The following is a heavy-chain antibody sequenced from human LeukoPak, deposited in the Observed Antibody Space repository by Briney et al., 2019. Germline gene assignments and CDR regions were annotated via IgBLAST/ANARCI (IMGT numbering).Heavy chain of an antibody. CDR1: GGSINNYH. J-gene: IGHJ4*02. Sequence: SETLSLTCTVSGGSINNYHWGWIRQPPGKGLEWIGYISYSGTTNYNPSLKSRVTISVDMSKSQYSLKLNSVTAADTAVYYCGRVTTGTVDHWGQGTLVTVSS. CDR2: ISYSGTT. CDR3: GRVTTGTVDH. V-gene: IGHV4-59*01. D-gene: IGHD1-1*01.